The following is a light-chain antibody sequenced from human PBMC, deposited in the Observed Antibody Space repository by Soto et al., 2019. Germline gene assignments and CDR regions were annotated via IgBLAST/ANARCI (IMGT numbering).Light chain of an antibody. CDR3: SSYTANNDYV. CDR2: DVS. CDR1: SSDVGGYNY. V-gene: IGLV2-14*01. J-gene: IGLJ1*01. Sequence: QSALTQPASVSGSPGQSITISCTGTSSDVGGYNYVSWFQQHPGKVPKLMIFDVSSRPSGVSNRFSGSKSGNTASLTISGLQAEDEADYYCSSYTANNDYVFGSGTKVTVL.